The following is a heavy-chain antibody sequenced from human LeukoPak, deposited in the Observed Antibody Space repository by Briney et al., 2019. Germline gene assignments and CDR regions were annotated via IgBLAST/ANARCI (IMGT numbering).Heavy chain of an antibody. CDR1: GGSISSGY. CDR3: ARHVTYYGMAV. J-gene: IGHJ6*02. D-gene: IGHD5-18*01. Sequence: SETLSLTCTVSGGSISSGYWSWIRQPPGKGLEWIGYIFYSGTTSYNPSLQSRVTISVGTSKNQFSLKLSSVTAADTAVYYCARHVTYYGMAVWGQGTTVTVSS. V-gene: IGHV4-59*08. CDR2: IFYSGTT.